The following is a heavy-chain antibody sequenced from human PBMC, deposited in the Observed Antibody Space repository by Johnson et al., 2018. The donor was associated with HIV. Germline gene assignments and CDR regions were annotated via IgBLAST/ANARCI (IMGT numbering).Heavy chain of an antibody. CDR2: IRYDGSNK. Sequence: QVQLVESGGGVVQPGGSLRLSCAASGFTFSSYGMHWVRQAPGKGLEWVAFIRYDGSNKYYADSVKGRFTISRDNSKSTRYLQMNSLRAEDTAVYYCATGVVGTGMNDAFAVGGQGTMVTVCS. CDR3: ATGVVGTGMNDAFAV. V-gene: IGHV3-30*02. CDR1: GFTFSSYG. D-gene: IGHD2-21*02. J-gene: IGHJ3*01.